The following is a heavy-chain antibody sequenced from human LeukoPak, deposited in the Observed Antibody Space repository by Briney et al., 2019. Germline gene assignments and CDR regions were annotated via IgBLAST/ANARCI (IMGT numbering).Heavy chain of an antibody. CDR2: MNEYGGDI. CDR3: ARDLRYYDSSGYSDY. Sequence: GGSLRLSCAASGFNFGGFSMSWVRQAPGKGLEWVTHMNEYGGDIFYVDSVKDRFTISRDNSKNTLYLQMNSLRAEDTAVYYCARDLRYYDSSGYSDYWGQGTLVTVSS. D-gene: IGHD3-22*01. J-gene: IGHJ4*02. CDR1: GFNFGGFS. V-gene: IGHV3-7*01.